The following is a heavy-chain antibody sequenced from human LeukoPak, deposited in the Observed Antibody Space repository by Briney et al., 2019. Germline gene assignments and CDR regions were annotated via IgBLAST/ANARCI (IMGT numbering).Heavy chain of an antibody. Sequence: PGGSLRLSCAASGFTFSSYGMHWVRQAPGKGLEWVAVISYDGSNKYYADSVKGRFTISRDNSKNTLYLQMNSLRAEDTAVYYYAKDPHNAGYCSGGSCYSFYFDYWGQGTLVTVSS. CDR1: GFTFSSYG. CDR2: ISYDGSNK. V-gene: IGHV3-30*18. J-gene: IGHJ4*02. CDR3: AKDPHNAGYCSGGSCYSFYFDY. D-gene: IGHD2-15*01.